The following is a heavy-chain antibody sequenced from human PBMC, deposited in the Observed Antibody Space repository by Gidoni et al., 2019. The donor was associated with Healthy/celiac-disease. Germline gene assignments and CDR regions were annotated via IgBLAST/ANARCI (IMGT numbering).Heavy chain of an antibody. J-gene: IGHJ4*02. D-gene: IGHD3-3*01. V-gene: IGHV3-66*01. CDR3: ARGVLPYYDFWSGYYW. Sequence: QAPGKGLEWVSVIYSGGSTYYADSVKGRFTISRDNSKNTLYLQMNSLRAEDTAVYYCARGVLPYYDFWSGYYWWGQGTLVTVSS. CDR2: IYSGGST.